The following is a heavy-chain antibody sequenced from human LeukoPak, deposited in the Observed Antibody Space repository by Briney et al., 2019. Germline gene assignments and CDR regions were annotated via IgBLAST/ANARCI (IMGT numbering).Heavy chain of an antibody. CDR3: ARRYGSGDYFDY. CDR1: GASVSRNW. J-gene: IGHJ4*02. CDR2: IHHSGGT. D-gene: IGHD3-10*01. V-gene: IGHV4-4*02. Sequence: PSETLSLTCTVSGASVSRNWWSWVRQPPGKGLEWIGEIHHSGGTNYKPSLKSRVTMSLDNSNNHFSLKLSSVTAADTAVYYCARRYGSGDYFDYWGQGTLVTVSS.